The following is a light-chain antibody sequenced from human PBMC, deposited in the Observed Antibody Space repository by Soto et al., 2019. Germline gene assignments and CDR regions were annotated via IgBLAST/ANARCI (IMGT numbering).Light chain of an antibody. Sequence: DIQMTQSPSSLSASVGDRVTITCRASLPISNYLAWFQQKSGKAPKLLIYAASSLQSGVPSRFSGSGSGTDFTLTISSLQPEDFATYYCQQRYSSLPTFGQGTKVDIK. CDR3: QQRYSSLPT. CDR2: AAS. CDR1: LPISNY. V-gene: IGKV1-39*01. J-gene: IGKJ1*01.